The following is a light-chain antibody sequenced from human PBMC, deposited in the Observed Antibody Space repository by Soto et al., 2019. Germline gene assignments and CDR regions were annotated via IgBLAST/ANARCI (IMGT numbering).Light chain of an antibody. CDR1: SSDVGAYNY. J-gene: IGLJ2*01. V-gene: IGLV2-8*01. CDR3: NSLAGSAHVV. CDR2: DVS. Sequence: QSALAQPPSASGSPGQSVTISCTGTSSDVGAYNYVSWYQQHPGKAPKLIIYDVSQRPSGVPDRFSGSKSGNTASLTVSGLQAEDEDVYNCNSLAGSAHVVFGGGTKLTVL.